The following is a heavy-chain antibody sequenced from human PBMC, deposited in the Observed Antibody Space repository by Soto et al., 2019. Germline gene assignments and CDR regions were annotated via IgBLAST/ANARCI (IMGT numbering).Heavy chain of an antibody. D-gene: IGHD4-17*01. J-gene: IGHJ3*02. CDR2: INHSGST. Sequence: SETLSLTCAVYGGSFSGYYWSWIRQPPGKGLEWIGEINHSGSTNYNPSLKSRVTISVDTSKNQFSLKLSSVTAADTAVYYCARDLRTSGAFDIWGQGTMVTVSS. V-gene: IGHV4-34*01. CDR3: ARDLRTSGAFDI. CDR1: GGSFSGYY.